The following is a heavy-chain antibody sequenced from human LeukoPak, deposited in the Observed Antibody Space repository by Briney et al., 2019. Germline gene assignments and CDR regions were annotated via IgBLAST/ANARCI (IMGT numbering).Heavy chain of an antibody. V-gene: IGHV3-23*01. J-gene: IGHJ4*02. CDR2: ISPSGGST. CDR3: AKGSGDGRPYYFDY. D-gene: IGHD2-21*02. CDR1: GFTFSSYV. Sequence: GGSLRLSCAASGFTFSSYVMSWVRQAPGKGLEWVSAISPSGGSTYYADSVKGRFTISRDNSKNTLYLQMNSLRADDTAVYYCAKGSGDGRPYYFDYWGPGTLVTAST.